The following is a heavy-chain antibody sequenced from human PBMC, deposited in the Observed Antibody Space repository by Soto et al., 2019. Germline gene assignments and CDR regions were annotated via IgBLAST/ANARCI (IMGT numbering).Heavy chain of an antibody. CDR2: ITGSAGDT. J-gene: IGHJ4*02. CDR1: GFTFNNYA. D-gene: IGHD3-10*01. Sequence: EVPLLESGGGLVQPGGSLRLSCAASGFTFNNYATGWVRQAPGKGLEWVSAITGSAGDTYYLDSVKGRFTISRDNSKNTLFLQVNSVRAEDTAISYCAKLGSSAWSPHYYFDYWGQGTLVTVSS. V-gene: IGHV3-23*01. CDR3: AKLGSSAWSPHYYFDY.